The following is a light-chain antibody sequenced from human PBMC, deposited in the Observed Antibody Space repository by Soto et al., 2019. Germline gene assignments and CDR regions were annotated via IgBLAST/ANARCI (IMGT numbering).Light chain of an antibody. J-gene: IGKJ1*01. CDR2: GAS. CDR1: QSVTKS. CDR3: QQYGGSPRT. Sequence: EIVLTQSPGTLSLSPGERATLSCRASQSVTKSLAWYQHKPGQAPRLLLYGASSRATGIPDRFSGSGSGTDFTLTISRLEPEDLAVYYGQQYGGSPRTFGQGTKVE. V-gene: IGKV3-20*01.